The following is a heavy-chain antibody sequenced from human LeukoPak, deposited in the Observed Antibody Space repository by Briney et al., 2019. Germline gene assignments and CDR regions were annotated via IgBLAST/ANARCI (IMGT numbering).Heavy chain of an antibody. V-gene: IGHV4-59*08. CDR1: GGSTRSDY. J-gene: IGHJ6*02. Sequence: SETLSLTCAVSGGSTRSDYWSWIRQPPGKGLEWIGYMYYSGTTNYNPSLKSRVTISADTSKNQFSPKLSSVTAADTAVYYCARRATYYGMDVWGQGTTVTVSS. CDR2: MYYSGTT. CDR3: ARRATYYGMDV.